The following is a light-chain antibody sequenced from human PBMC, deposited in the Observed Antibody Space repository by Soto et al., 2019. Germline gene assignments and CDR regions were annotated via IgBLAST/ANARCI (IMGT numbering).Light chain of an antibody. CDR2: DAT. J-gene: IGKJ3*01. CDR3: QQRSNRPRFT. V-gene: IGKV3-11*01. CDR1: QSVSRY. Sequence: EIVLTQSPATLSLSPGARAALSCRASQSVSRYLAWYQQKPGQSPRHLIYDATNRATGIPARFSGGGAGTDFTLTISSQEHEDVAVYYWQQRSNRPRFTFGPGTKVDIK.